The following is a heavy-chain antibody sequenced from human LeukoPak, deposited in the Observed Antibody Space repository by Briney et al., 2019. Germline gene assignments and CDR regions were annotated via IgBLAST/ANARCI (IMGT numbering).Heavy chain of an antibody. CDR1: GFTFSSYS. CDR3: ARDEGATPAFDY. D-gene: IGHD1-26*01. CDR2: ISSSSSYI. Sequence: GGSLRLSCAASGFTFSSYSMNWVRQAPGKGLEWVSSISSSSSYIYYADSVKGRFTISRDNAKNSLYLQMNSLRAEDTAVYYCARDEGATPAFDYWGQGTLVTVPS. J-gene: IGHJ4*02. V-gene: IGHV3-21*01.